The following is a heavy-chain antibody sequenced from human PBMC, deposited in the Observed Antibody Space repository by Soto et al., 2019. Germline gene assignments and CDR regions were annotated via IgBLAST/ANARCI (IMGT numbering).Heavy chain of an antibody. Sequence: GGSLRLSCAVSGLTVSGKKYVAWVRQAPGKGLEWVSGFYDLDGTYYADSLKGRFTTSGDSSRTIVYLQMNGLRPEDTAVYYCATWHLQEHAYDVWGQGTAVTVSS. D-gene: IGHD4-4*01. CDR3: ATWHLQEHAYDV. CDR1: GLTVSGKKY. J-gene: IGHJ3*01. V-gene: IGHV3-53*01. CDR2: FYDLDGT.